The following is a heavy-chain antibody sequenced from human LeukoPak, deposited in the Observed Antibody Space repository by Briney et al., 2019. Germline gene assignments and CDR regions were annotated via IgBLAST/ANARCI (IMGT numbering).Heavy chain of an antibody. Sequence: PGGSLRLSCAASGLILSDYSMTWVRQAPGKGLEWVSHISSGGSTIYYADSVKGRFTISRDNARSSVYLIMSSLRDEDTAVYYCARGIYFDYWGQGTLVTVSS. CDR1: GLILSDYS. V-gene: IGHV3-48*02. J-gene: IGHJ4*02. CDR2: ISSGGSTI. CDR3: ARGIYFDY.